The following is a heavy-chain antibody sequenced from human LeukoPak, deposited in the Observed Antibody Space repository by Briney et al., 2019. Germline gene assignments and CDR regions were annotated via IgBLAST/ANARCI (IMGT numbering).Heavy chain of an antibody. CDR3: ARQGSSSHWYFDL. J-gene: IGHJ2*01. CDR2: INYSGNS. V-gene: IGHV4-59*08. Sequence: SETLSLTCTVSGGSISSYYWGWIRQPPGKGLEWIGRINYSGNSNYNPPLKSRVTISIDTSKNQFSLRLSSVTAADTAVHYCARQGSSSHWYFDLWCRGTLVTVSS. D-gene: IGHD6-13*01. CDR1: GGSISSYY.